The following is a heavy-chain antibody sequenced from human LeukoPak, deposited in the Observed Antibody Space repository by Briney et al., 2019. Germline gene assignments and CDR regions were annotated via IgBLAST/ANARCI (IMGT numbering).Heavy chain of an antibody. CDR1: GISLSNYA. D-gene: IGHD3-10*01. J-gene: IGHJ4*02. V-gene: IGHV3-23*01. Sequence: GGSLRLSCVVSGISLSNYAMTWVRQAPGKGLEWVSYISERGGSTTYADSVKGRFTISRDTSLNTLYLQMSNLRAEDTAVYFCAKRGVVIRGILVIGYHQEAYHYDFWGQGVLVTVSS. CDR2: ISERGGST. CDR3: AKRGVVIRGILVIGYHQEAYHYDF.